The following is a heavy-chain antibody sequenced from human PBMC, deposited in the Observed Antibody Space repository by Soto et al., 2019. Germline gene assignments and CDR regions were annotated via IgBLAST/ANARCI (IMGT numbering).Heavy chain of an antibody. CDR2: IDPSDSYT. CDR1: GYSFTSYW. D-gene: IGHD3-22*01. V-gene: IGHV5-10-1*01. J-gene: IGHJ6*02. CDR3: ARVIRYYYDSSGYYEGYYYYGMDV. Sequence: GESLKISCKGSGYSFTSYWISWVRQMPGKGLEWMGRIDPSDSYTNYSPSFQGHVTISADKSISTAYLQWSSLKASDTAMYYCARVIRYYYDSSGYYEGYYYYGMDVWGQGTTVTVSS.